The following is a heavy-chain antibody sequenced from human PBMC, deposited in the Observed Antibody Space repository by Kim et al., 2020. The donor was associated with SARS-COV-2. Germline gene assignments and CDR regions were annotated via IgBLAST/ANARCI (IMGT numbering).Heavy chain of an antibody. V-gene: IGHV3-30-3*02. J-gene: IGHJ4*02. CDR3: VKQSSSYYYGSGSHYYFDY. CDR1: GFTFSSYA. Sequence: GGSLRLSCAASGFTFSSYAMHWVRQAPGKGLEWVAVISYDGSNKYYADSVKGRFTISRDNSKNTLYLQMNSLRAEDTAVYYCVKQSSSYYYGSGSHYYFDYWGQGTLVTVSS. D-gene: IGHD3-10*01. CDR2: ISYDGSNK.